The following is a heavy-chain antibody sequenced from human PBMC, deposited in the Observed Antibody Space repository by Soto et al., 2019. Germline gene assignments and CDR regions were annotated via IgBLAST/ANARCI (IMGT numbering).Heavy chain of an antibody. V-gene: IGHV4-34*01. CDR1: GGSFSGYY. J-gene: IGHJ4*02. Sequence: SETLSLTCAVYGGSFSGYYWSWIRQPPGKGLEWIGEINHSGSTNYNPSLKSRVTISVDTSKNQFSLKLSSVTAADTAVYYYGRGREESLVRRLFSVGYWGQGTLVTVSS. D-gene: IGHD6-19*01. CDR3: GRGREESLVRRLFSVGY. CDR2: INHSGST.